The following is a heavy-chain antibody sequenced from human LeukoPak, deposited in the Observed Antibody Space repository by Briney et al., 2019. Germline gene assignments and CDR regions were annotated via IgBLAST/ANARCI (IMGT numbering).Heavy chain of an antibody. Sequence: ASVKVSFKAAGGTFSSYAISWVRQAPGQGLEWMGWINPNTGDTNYAQKFQGRVTMTRDTSISTVYMELRRLRSDDTAAYYCARGPLEYCSGGTCYSGRNWFDPWGQGTLVTVSS. CDR2: INPNTGDT. V-gene: IGHV1-2*02. J-gene: IGHJ5*02. CDR3: ARGPLEYCSGGTCYSGRNWFDP. CDR1: GGTFSSYA. D-gene: IGHD2-15*01.